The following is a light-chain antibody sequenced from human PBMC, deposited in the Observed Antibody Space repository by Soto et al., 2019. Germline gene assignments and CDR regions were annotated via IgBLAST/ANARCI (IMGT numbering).Light chain of an antibody. CDR1: SSDVDSYNY. J-gene: IGLJ1*01. Sequence: QSALTQPPSASGSPGQTVTISCTGTSSDVDSYNYVSWYQQHQGKAPKLMIYEVSKRPSGVPDRFSGSKSGDTASLTVSGLQAEDEADYYCSSYVRSNNFVFGPWSKVTVL. CDR2: EVS. CDR3: SSYVRSNNFV. V-gene: IGLV2-8*01.